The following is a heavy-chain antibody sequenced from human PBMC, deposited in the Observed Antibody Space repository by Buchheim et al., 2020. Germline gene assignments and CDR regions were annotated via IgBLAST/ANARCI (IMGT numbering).Heavy chain of an antibody. CDR1: GYSFTGYY. CDR3: ARDPLRVGDAYFDY. J-gene: IGHJ4*02. Sequence: QVQLVQSGAEVKKPGASVKVSCKASGYSFTGYYIHWVRQAPGQGLEWMGWINPNSGGTNYARKFQGRVTMTRDTSISTAYLELSRLRSDDTAVYYCARDPLRVGDAYFDYWVQGTL. CDR2: INPNSGGT. D-gene: IGHD1-26*01. V-gene: IGHV1-2*02.